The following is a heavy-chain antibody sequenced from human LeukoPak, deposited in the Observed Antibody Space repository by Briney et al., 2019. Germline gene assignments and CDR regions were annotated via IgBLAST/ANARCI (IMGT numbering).Heavy chain of an antibody. CDR2: ISDNGRRT. V-gene: IGHV3-33*08. CDR3: ARDRIGKYSIDY. J-gene: IGHJ4*02. CDR1: GFTFSNFG. D-gene: IGHD2-15*01. Sequence: LSGGSLRLSCAASGFTFSNFGLNWVRQAPGKGLEWVAFISDNGRRTYYLESVKGLFTISRDDSKNTLYLQMNSLRVEETAVYYCARDRIGKYSIDYWGQGTLVTVSS.